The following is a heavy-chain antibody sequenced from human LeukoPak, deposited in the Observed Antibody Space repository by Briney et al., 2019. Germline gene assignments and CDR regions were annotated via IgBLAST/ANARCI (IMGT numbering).Heavy chain of an antibody. J-gene: IGHJ4*02. Sequence: PSETLSLTCTVSGGSISSGGYYWSWIRQHPGQGLEWIGYIYYSGSTYYNPSLKSRVTISVDTSKNQFSLKLSSVTAADTAVYYCARGKRRSMIVVVTTGIFDYWGQATLVTVSS. D-gene: IGHD3-22*01. CDR2: IYYSGST. CDR1: GGSISSGGYY. CDR3: ARGKRRSMIVVVTTGIFDY. V-gene: IGHV4-31*03.